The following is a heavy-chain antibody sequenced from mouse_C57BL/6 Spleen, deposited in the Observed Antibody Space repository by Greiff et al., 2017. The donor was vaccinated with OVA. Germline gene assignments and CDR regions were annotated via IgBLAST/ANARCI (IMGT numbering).Heavy chain of an antibody. CDR2: ISYDGSN. D-gene: IGHD2-3*01. CDR3: ARGYDDCYFYYYAMDY. V-gene: IGHV3-6*01. CDR1: GYSITSGYY. Sequence: VQLMESGPGLVKPSQSLSLTCSVTGYSITSGYYWNWIRQFPGNKLEWMGYISYDGSNNYNPSLKNRISITRDTSKNQFFLKLNSVTTEDTATYYCARGYDDCYFYYYAMDYWGQGTSVTVSS. J-gene: IGHJ4*01.